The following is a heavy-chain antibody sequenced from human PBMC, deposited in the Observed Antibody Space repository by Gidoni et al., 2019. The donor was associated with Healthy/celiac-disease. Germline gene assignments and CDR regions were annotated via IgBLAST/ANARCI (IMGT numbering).Heavy chain of an antibody. CDR3: ARDSRITMVRGVPSLNLTYYYYYGMDV. D-gene: IGHD3-10*01. V-gene: IGHV4-31*03. CDR2: IYYSGST. CDR1: GGSISSGGYY. Sequence: QVQLQESGPGLVKHSQTLSLTCPVSGGSISSGGYYWSWIRQHPGKGLEWIGYIYYSGSTYYNPSRKSRVTISVDTSKNQFSLKLSSVTAADTAVYYCARDSRITMVRGVPSLNLTYYYYYGMDVWGQGTTVTVSS. J-gene: IGHJ6*02.